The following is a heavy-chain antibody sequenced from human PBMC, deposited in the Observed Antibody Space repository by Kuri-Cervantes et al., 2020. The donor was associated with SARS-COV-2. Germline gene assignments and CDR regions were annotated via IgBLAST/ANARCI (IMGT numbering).Heavy chain of an antibody. V-gene: IGHV4-59*02. Sequence: ESLKISCAASGFTVSSNYMSWVRQAPGKGLEWIGYIYYSGSTNYNPSLKSRVTISVDTSKNQFSLKLSSVTAADTAVYYCARAGAFITIFGVVILSAGFDPWGQGTLVTVSS. CDR1: GFTVSSNY. D-gene: IGHD3-3*01. CDR3: ARAGAFITIFGVVILSAGFDP. J-gene: IGHJ5*02. CDR2: IYYSGST.